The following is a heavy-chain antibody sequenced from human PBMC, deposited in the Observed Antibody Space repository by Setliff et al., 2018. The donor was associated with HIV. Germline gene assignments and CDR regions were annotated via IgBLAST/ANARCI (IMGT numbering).Heavy chain of an antibody. J-gene: IGHJ4*02. CDR3: ARVRPLNYGSGTYPYYFDY. D-gene: IGHD3-10*01. CDR1: GYSISSGYY. CDR2: IYHSGST. Sequence: SETLSLTCAVSGYSISSGYYWGWIRQPPGKGLEWIGSIYHSGSTYYNPSLKSRVTISVDTSKNQFSLKVSSVTAADTAVYYCARVRPLNYGSGTYPYYFDYWGQGTLVTVSS. V-gene: IGHV4-38-2*01.